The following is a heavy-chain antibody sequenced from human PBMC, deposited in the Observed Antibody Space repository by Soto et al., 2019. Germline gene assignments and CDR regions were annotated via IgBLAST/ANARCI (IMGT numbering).Heavy chain of an antibody. Sequence: QVQLQESGPQLVKPSETLSLTCSVSGVSIGSHFWSWIRQAPGKGPELVGYIYHTVNTNYNPALKSRFTISMDTSKNLLSLQLTSVTAADTAVYYCARLQYTVVTALDIWGQGTMVTVSS. CDR2: IYHTVNT. CDR1: GVSIGSHF. D-gene: IGHD2-15*01. CDR3: ARLQYTVVTALDI. V-gene: IGHV4-59*11. J-gene: IGHJ3*02.